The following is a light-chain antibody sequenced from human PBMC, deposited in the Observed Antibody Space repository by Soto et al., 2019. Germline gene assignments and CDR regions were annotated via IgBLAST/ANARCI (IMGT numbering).Light chain of an antibody. CDR2: GVY. Sequence: QSALTQPACVSVSPGQTITSSCTGSSDDIGTYEYISWHQHHPGKAPKLIIFGVYDRPSGISDRFSGSKSGNTASLTIFGLQVEDEAVYYCSSYTSGSTLPWVFGTGTKVTVL. V-gene: IGLV2-14*01. CDR1: SDDIGTYEY. J-gene: IGLJ1*01. CDR3: SSYTSGSTLPWV.